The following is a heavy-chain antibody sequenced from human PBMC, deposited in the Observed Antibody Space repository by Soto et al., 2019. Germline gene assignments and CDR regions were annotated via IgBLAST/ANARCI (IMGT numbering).Heavy chain of an antibody. CDR3: YMVPGVGVFDS. D-gene: IGHD3-10*01. Sequence: SETLSLTCAVYGGSFSGYYWSWIRQPPGKGLEWIGEINHSGSTNYNPSLKSRVTISVDTSKNQFSLKLSSVTAAVAAVFYCYMVPGVGVFDSWGQGTLVTVSS. J-gene: IGHJ5*01. CDR1: GGSFSGYY. CDR2: INHSGST. V-gene: IGHV4-34*01.